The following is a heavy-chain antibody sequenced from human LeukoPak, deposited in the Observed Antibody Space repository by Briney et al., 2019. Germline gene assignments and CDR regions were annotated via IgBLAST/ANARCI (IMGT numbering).Heavy chain of an antibody. Sequence: PSETLPLTSTVSGGSISRSNSYWGWIRQPPGKGLEWIGSIYFSGSTYYNPSLKSRVTISVDTSKNQFSLKLNSMTAADTAVYYCARGWLQPNFDYWGQGTLVTVSS. CDR1: GGSISRSNSY. CDR2: IYFSGST. J-gene: IGHJ4*02. V-gene: IGHV4-39*01. CDR3: ARGWLQPNFDY. D-gene: IGHD5-24*01.